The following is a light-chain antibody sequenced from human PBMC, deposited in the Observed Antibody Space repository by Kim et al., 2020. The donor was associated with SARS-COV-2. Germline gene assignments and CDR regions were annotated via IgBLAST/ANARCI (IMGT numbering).Light chain of an antibody. Sequence: ASVGDRVTITCQASQDIRIYLNWYQQKPGKAPKVLISGASNLETGVPSRFSGSGSGTEYAFTISSLQPEDIAMYFCQQYDNLPLTFGGRTKVDIK. CDR2: GAS. V-gene: IGKV1-33*01. CDR3: QQYDNLPLT. CDR1: QDIRIY. J-gene: IGKJ4*01.